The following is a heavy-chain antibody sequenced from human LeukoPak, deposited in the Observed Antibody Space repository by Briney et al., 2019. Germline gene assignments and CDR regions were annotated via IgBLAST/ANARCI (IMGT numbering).Heavy chain of an antibody. Sequence: SETLSLTCTVSGGSISSGGYYWSWIRQHPGKGLEWIGYIYYSGSTYYNPSLKSRVTISVDTSKNQFSLKLSSVTAADTAVYYCARVSLRWDPEAFDIWGQGTMVTVSS. CDR2: IYYSGST. D-gene: IGHD4-23*01. J-gene: IGHJ3*02. CDR3: ARVSLRWDPEAFDI. V-gene: IGHV4-31*03. CDR1: GGSISSGGYY.